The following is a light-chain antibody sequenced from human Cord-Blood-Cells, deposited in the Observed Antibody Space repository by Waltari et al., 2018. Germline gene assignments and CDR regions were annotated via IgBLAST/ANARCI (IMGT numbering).Light chain of an antibody. CDR2: AAS. Sequence: DIQMTQPPSSLSASVGDRVTITCRASQSISSYLNWYQQRPGKAPKLLIYAASSLQSGVPSRFSGGGSGTDFTLTISSLQPEDFATYYCQQSYSTPPYTFGQGTKLEIK. CDR3: QQSYSTPPYT. CDR1: QSISSY. V-gene: IGKV1-39*01. J-gene: IGKJ2*01.